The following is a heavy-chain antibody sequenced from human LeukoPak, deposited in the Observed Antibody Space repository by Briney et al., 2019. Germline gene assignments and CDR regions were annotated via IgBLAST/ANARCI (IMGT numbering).Heavy chain of an antibody. Sequence: KPSQTLSLTCTVSGGSISSGDYSWSWIRQPPGTGLEWIGEINDSGSTNYNPSLKSRVTISLDTSKNLFSLGLTSVTAADTAVYYCARGPDTSSHDFNSWGQGTLVTVSS. D-gene: IGHD2-2*01. V-gene: IGHV4-30-4*01. CDR3: ARGPDTSSHDFNS. CDR2: INDSGST. CDR1: GGSISSGDYS. J-gene: IGHJ4*02.